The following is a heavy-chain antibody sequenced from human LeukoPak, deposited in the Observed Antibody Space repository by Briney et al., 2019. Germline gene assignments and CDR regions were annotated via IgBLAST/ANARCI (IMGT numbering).Heavy chain of an antibody. V-gene: IGHV3-64D*06. D-gene: IGHD3-10*01. J-gene: IGHJ4*02. CDR3: VTDRRGILVRGTTFDY. Sequence: TGGSLGLSCSASGFTFSSYAMHWVRQAPGKGLESVSAISSNGGSTYYADSVKGRFTISRDNSKNTLYLQMSSLRAEDTAVYYCVTDRRGILVRGTTFDYWGQGTLVTVSS. CDR2: ISSNGGST. CDR1: GFTFSSYA.